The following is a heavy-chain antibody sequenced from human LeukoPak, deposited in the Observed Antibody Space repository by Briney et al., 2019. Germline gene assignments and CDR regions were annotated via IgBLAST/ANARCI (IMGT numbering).Heavy chain of an antibody. CDR2: SGTRSGTK. J-gene: IGHJ4*02. V-gene: IGHV3-21*01. CDR1: GFTLSSLA. Sequence: GGSLRLSCAASGFTLSSLAMHWVRQAPGKGLEWVSSSGTRSGTKYYADSVMGRFTISRDSAMNSVSLQINSLRAEDTAVYYCLLQMTYGELSDPDFRDQGTLATVSS. CDR3: LLQMTYGELSDPDF. D-gene: IGHD3-16*02.